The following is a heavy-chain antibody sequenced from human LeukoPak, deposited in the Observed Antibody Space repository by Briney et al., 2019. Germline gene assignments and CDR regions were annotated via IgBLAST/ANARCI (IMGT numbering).Heavy chain of an antibody. Sequence: PGGSLRLSCAASGVSVSTYAMSWVRQAPGKGLEWVSAITGSDDAIYHADSVKGRFTIARDRSKNTLYLEMNGLRAEDTAVYHCAKSRSVADAFDIWGHGAMVTVSS. CDR1: GVSVSTYA. CDR2: ITGSDDAI. D-gene: IGHD6-19*01. J-gene: IGHJ3*02. CDR3: AKSRSVADAFDI. V-gene: IGHV3-23*01.